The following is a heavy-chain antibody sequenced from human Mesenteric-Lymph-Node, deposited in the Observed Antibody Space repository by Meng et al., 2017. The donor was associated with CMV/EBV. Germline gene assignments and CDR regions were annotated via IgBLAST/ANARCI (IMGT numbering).Heavy chain of an antibody. Sequence: GESLKISCAASGFTFSDHYMDWVRQAPGKGLEWVGRIRNKGKSYTTEYAASVKGRFTISRDDSKNSLYLQMNSLKTEDTAVYYCARVPIRDYYYGMDVWGQGTTVTVSS. V-gene: IGHV3-72*01. CDR1: GFTFSDHY. J-gene: IGHJ6*02. CDR2: IRNKGKSYTT. CDR3: ARVPIRDYYYGMDV.